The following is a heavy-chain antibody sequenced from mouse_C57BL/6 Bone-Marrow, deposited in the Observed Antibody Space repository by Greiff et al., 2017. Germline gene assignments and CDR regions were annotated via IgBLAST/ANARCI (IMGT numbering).Heavy chain of an antibody. CDR1: GYTFTSYW. J-gene: IGHJ4*01. D-gene: IGHD1-1*01. Sequence: VQLQQPGAELVKPGASVKLSCKASGYTFTSYWMQWVKQRPGQGLEWIGEIDPSDSYTNYNQKFKGKATLTVDTSSSTAYMQLSSLTSEDSAVYYCARPTVVAMDDMDYWGQGTSVTVSS. CDR2: IDPSDSYT. CDR3: ARPTVVAMDDMDY. V-gene: IGHV1-50*01.